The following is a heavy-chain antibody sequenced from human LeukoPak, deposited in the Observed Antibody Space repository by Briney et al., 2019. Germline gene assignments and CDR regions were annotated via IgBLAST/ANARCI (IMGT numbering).Heavy chain of an antibody. D-gene: IGHD2-8*01. CDR3: ARERADGYATIDY. Sequence: GASVKVSCKASGYTFTSYYMHWVRQAPGQGLEWMGWINPNSGGTNYAQKFQGRVTMTRDTSISTAYMELSRLRSDDTAVYYCARERADGYATIDYWGQGTLVTVSS. CDR1: GYTFTSYY. J-gene: IGHJ4*02. CDR2: INPNSGGT. V-gene: IGHV1-2*02.